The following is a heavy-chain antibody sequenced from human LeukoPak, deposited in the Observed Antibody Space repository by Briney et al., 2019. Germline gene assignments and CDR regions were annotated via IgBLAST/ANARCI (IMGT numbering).Heavy chain of an antibody. CDR1: GGSFSGYY. D-gene: IGHD3-10*01. CDR3: ARAGIATMVRGVLDY. Sequence: ETLSLTCAVYGGSFSGYYWSWIRQPPGKGLEWIGEINHSGSTNYNPSLKSRVTISVDTSKNQFSLKLSSVTAADTAVYYCARAGIATMVRGVLDYWGQGTLVTVSS. J-gene: IGHJ4*02. CDR2: INHSGST. V-gene: IGHV4-34*01.